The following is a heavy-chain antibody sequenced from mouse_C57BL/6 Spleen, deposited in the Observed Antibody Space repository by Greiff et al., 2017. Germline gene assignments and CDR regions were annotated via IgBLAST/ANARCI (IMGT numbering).Heavy chain of an antibody. V-gene: IGHV5-17*01. CDR3: ARGREDWYFDV. J-gene: IGHJ1*03. CDR1: GFTLSDYR. CDR2: ISSGSSTI. Sequence: DVKLVESGGGLVKPGGSLKLSCAASGFTLSDYRMHWVRQAPEKGLEWVAYISSGSSTIYYADTVKGRFTISRDNAKNTLFLQMTSLGSEDTAMYYCARGREDWYFDVWGTGTTVTVSS.